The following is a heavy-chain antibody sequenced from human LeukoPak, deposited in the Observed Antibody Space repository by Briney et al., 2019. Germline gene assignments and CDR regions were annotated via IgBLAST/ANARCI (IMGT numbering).Heavy chain of an antibody. Sequence: SDTLSLTCTLSGDAISTYYCNWIRQTPGKRLQWIGHIANGRTDYNPSLTSRVFISVDTSKHKISVRSASVTAADTALYFCARDKAHTYGYYFDPWGQGTQVLVSS. CDR2: IANGRT. V-gene: IGHV4-59*13. D-gene: IGHD3-10*01. CDR3: ARDKAHTYGYYFDP. J-gene: IGHJ4*02. CDR1: GDAISTYY.